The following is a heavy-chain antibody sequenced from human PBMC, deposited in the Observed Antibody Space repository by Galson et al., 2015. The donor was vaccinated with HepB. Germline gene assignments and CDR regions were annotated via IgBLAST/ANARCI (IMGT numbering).Heavy chain of an antibody. CDR1: GYTFISYG. J-gene: IGHJ2*01. CDR3: ARDRLGAYGDYHWYFDL. Sequence: SVKVSCKASGYTFISYGVSWVRQAPGRGLEWMGWISGYNGNTNYAQELQGRVTMTTDTSTSTAYMELRSLRSADTAVYYCARDRLGAYGDYHWYFDLWGRGTLVTVSS. CDR2: ISGYNGNT. V-gene: IGHV1-18*01. D-gene: IGHD4-17*01.